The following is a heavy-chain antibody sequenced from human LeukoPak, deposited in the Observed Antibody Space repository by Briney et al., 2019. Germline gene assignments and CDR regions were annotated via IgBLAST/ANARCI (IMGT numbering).Heavy chain of an antibody. CDR3: ARDKIRLRLGWFDP. CDR2: IKQDGSEK. J-gene: IGHJ5*02. CDR1: GFTFSSYW. Sequence: GGSLRLSCAASGFTFSSYWMSWVRQAPGKGLEWVANIKQDGSEKYYVDSVKGRFTISRDNAKNSLYLQMNSLRAEDTAVYYCARDKIRLRLGWFDPWGQGTLVTVSS. D-gene: IGHD3-16*01. V-gene: IGHV3-7*01.